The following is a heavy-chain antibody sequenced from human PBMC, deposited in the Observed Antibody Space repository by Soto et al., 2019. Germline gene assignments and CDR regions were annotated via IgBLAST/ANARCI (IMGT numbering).Heavy chain of an antibody. CDR1: GFTFSRYG. V-gene: IGHV3-30*03. Sequence: GGSLRLSCAASGFTFSRYGMHWVRQAPGKGLEWVAVISYDGSNKYYADSVKGRFTISRDNSKNTLYLQMNSLRAEDTAVYYCARDRGYSYVENLFAPWGQGTLVTVSS. J-gene: IGHJ5*02. CDR3: ARDRGYSYVENLFAP. CDR2: ISYDGSNK. D-gene: IGHD5-18*01.